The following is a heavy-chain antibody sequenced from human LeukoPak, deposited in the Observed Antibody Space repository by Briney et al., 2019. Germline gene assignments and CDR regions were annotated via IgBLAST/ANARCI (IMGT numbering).Heavy chain of an antibody. CDR1: GFTFSSYG. Sequence: HPGRSLRLSCAASGFTFSSYGMHWVRQAPGKGLEWVAFIRYDGSNKYYADSVKGRFTISRDNSKNTLYLQMNSLRAEDTAVYYCATLGMEGYCSSTSCRKDYWGQGTLVTVSS. CDR3: ATLGMEGYCSSTSCRKDY. CDR2: IRYDGSNK. D-gene: IGHD2-2*01. J-gene: IGHJ4*02. V-gene: IGHV3-30*02.